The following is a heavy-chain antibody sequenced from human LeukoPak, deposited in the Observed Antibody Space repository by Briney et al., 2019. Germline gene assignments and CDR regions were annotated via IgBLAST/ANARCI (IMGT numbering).Heavy chain of an antibody. CDR3: AGHHPRNTVDF. Sequence: PSETLSLTCTVSGGSISSYYXSWIRQPPXXXXXWIAYISDIGSINYNPSLKSRVTISLDTSKNQFSLKLSSVTAADTAVYYCAGHHPRNTVDFWGQGTLVTVSS. V-gene: IGHV4-59*08. D-gene: IGHD2-8*02. CDR2: ISDIGSI. CDR1: GGSISSYY. J-gene: IGHJ4*02.